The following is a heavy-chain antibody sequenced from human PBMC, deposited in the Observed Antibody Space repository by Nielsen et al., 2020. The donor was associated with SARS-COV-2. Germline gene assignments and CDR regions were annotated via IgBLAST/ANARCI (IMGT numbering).Heavy chain of an antibody. Sequence: SLQVSCNASAGTFSSYAISWGRQAPGQGLEWMGGIIPIFGTANYAQKFQGRVTITADESTSTAYMELSSLRSEDTAVYYCARASYYYDSSGSPNYGMDVWGQGTTVTVSS. CDR2: IIPIFGTA. CDR3: ARASYYYDSSGSPNYGMDV. CDR1: AGTFSSYA. V-gene: IGHV1-69*13. J-gene: IGHJ6*02. D-gene: IGHD3-22*01.